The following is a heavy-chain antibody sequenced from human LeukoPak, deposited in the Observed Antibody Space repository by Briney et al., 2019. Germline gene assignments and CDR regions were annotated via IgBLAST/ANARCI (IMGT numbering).Heavy chain of an antibody. Sequence: WGSLGLSCAASGFTFSSYAMSWVRQAPGKGLEWVSGINWNGGSTGYADSVEGRFTIFRDNAKNSQYLQMNSLRVEDTALYYCARAETYGDSRLLLDYWGQGTLVTVSS. D-gene: IGHD4-17*01. J-gene: IGHJ4*02. CDR2: INWNGGST. V-gene: IGHV3-20*04. CDR3: ARAETYGDSRLLLDY. CDR1: GFTFSSYA.